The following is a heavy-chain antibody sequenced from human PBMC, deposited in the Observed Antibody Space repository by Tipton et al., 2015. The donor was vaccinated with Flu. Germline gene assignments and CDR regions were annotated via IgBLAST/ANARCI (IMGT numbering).Heavy chain of an antibody. V-gene: IGHV3-21*01. Sequence: WIRQPPGKGLEWVSSISSSGSYMYYADSLQGRFTISRDNAKNSLYLDMNSLRVEDTAVYYCTSPRWGSGEAFDIWGQGTRVTVSS. J-gene: IGHJ3*02. CDR3: TSPRWGSGEAFDI. D-gene: IGHD3-10*01. CDR2: ISSSGSYM.